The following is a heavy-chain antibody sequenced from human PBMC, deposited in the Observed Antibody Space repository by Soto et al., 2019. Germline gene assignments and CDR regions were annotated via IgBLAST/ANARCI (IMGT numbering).Heavy chain of an antibody. CDR1: GFTFGSYP. CDR2: ISTNGDST. CDR3: ASEGMSRPRWVFDY. V-gene: IGHV3-64*01. J-gene: IGHJ4*02. D-gene: IGHD6-13*01. Sequence: EVQLVESGGGLVQPGGSLRLSCAASGFTFGSYPMHWVRQAPGKGLEYVSAISTNGDSTFYATSVQGRFTISRDYSENTLYLQMGSLRAEDMGVYYCASEGMSRPRWVFDYWGQGTLVSASS.